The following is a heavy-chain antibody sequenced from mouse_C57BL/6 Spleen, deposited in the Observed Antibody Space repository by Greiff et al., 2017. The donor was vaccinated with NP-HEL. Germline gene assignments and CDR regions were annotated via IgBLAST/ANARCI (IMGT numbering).Heavy chain of an antibody. Sequence: VQVVESGAELARPGASVKLSCKASGYTFTSYGISWVKQRTGQGLEWIGEIYPRSGNTYYNEKFKGKATLTADKSSSTAYMELRSLTSEDSAVYFCARRGRGSSYGDYAMDYWGQGTSVTVSS. CDR1: GYTFTSYG. CDR3: ARRGRGSSYGDYAMDY. V-gene: IGHV1-81*01. J-gene: IGHJ4*01. CDR2: IYPRSGNT. D-gene: IGHD1-1*01.